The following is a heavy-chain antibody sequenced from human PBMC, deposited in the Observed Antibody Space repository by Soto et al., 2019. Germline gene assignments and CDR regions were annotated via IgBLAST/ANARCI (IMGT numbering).Heavy chain of an antibody. D-gene: IGHD2-8*01. CDR2: ISYDGSNK. J-gene: IGHJ4*02. V-gene: IGHV3-30-3*01. CDR1: GFTFSSYA. CDR3: ARDRTVRDCTNGVCYGYYFDY. Sequence: GGSLRLSCAASGFTFSSYAMHWVRQAPGKGLEWVAVISYDGSNKYYADSVKGRFTISRDNSKNTLYLQMNSLRAEDTAVYYCARDRTVRDCTNGVCYGYYFDYWGQGT.